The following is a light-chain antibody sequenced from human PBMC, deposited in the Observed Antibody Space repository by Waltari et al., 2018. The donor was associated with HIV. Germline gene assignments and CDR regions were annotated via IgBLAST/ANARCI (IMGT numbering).Light chain of an antibody. Sequence: DIHMTQSPSTVSASVGDRVIISCRACQNINSWLAWSQQTPRKPPRFLIYQASTLERGVPSRFSGSGSGTLFTLTINNLQPVDFGTYYCQQYHSYPVTFGGGTKVEIK. CDR3: QQYHSYPVT. V-gene: IGKV1-5*01. CDR1: QNINSW. J-gene: IGKJ4*01. CDR2: QAS.